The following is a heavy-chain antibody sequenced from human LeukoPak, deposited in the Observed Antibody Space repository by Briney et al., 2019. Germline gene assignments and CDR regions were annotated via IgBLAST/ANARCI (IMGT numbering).Heavy chain of an antibody. CDR3: ARRLLDSSGYCYFDY. V-gene: IGHV4-30-4*01. D-gene: IGHD3-22*01. CDR2: IYYSGST. J-gene: IGHJ4*02. CDR1: GGSISSGDYY. Sequence: SETLSLTCTVSGGSISSGDYYWSWIRQPPGKGLEWIGYIYYSGSTYYNPSLKSRVTISVDTSKNQFSLKLSSVTAADTAVYYCARRLLDSSGYCYFDYWGQGTLVTVSS.